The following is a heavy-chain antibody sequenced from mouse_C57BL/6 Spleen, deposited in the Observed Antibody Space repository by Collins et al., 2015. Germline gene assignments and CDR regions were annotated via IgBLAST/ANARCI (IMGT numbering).Heavy chain of an antibody. V-gene: IGHV1-64*01. CDR1: GYTFTSYW. Sequence: QVQLQQPGAELVKPGASVKLSCKASGYTFTSYWMHWVKQRPGQGLEWIGMIHPNSGSTNYNEKFKSKATLTVDKSSSTAYMQLSSLTSEDSAVYYCAISSYSNYAMDYWGQGTSVTVSS. J-gene: IGHJ4*01. D-gene: IGHD2-5*01. CDR3: AISSYSNYAMDY. CDR2: IHPNSGST.